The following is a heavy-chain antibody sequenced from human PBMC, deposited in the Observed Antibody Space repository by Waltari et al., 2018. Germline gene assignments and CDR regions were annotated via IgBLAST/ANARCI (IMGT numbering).Heavy chain of an antibody. CDR3: ARWRELGDWYFDL. CDR2: IIPILGTA. V-gene: IGHV1-69*13. J-gene: IGHJ2*01. CDR1: GYTFTSYA. Sequence: QVQLVQSGAEVKKPGASVKVSCKASGYTFTSYAMHWVRQAPGQRLEWMGRIIPILGTANEAQKCQGRVTITADKSTSKAYMELSSLRSEDTAVYYWARWRELGDWYFDLWGRGTLVTVSS. D-gene: IGHD1-26*01.